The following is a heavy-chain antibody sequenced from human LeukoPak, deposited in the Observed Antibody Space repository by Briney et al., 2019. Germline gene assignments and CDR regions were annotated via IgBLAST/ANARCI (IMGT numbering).Heavy chain of an antibody. J-gene: IGHJ5*02. CDR1: GFTFTTYG. D-gene: IGHD2-8*01. Sequence: ASVKASCKASGFTFTTYGLSWVRHAPGQGLEWMAWISADNGNTHYAQSFQGRLTVTTDTSTSTGYMELRDLRSDDTAIYYCTRFLGNGWFDPWGQGTVVTVSS. CDR3: TRFLGNGWFDP. CDR2: ISADNGNT. V-gene: IGHV1-18*01.